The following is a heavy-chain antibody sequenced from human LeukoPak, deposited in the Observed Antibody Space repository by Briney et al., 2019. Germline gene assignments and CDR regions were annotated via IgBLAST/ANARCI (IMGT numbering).Heavy chain of an antibody. Sequence: SETLSLTCTVSGGSISSGGYYWSWIRQHPGKGLEWIGYIYYSGSTYYNPSLKSRVTISVDTSKNQFSLKLSSVTAADTAVYYCAGYCTNGVCLYYFDYWGQGTLVTVSS. V-gene: IGHV4-31*03. CDR2: IYYSGST. CDR3: AGYCTNGVCLYYFDY. D-gene: IGHD2-8*01. CDR1: GGSISSGGYY. J-gene: IGHJ4*02.